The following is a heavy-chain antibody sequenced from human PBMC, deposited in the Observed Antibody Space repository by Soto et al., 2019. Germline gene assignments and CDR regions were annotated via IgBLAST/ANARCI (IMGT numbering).Heavy chain of an antibody. CDR2: IYHSGST. CDR1: GGSISSGGYS. CDR3: ARAAWGSHYFDY. V-gene: IGHV4-30-2*01. D-gene: IGHD3-16*01. Sequence: QLQLRESGSGLVKPSQTLSLTCAVSGGSISSGGYSWSWIRQPPGKGLEWIGYIYHSGSTYYNPSLKSRVTISVDRSKNQFSLKLSSVTAADTAVYYCARAAWGSHYFDYWGQGTLVTVSS. J-gene: IGHJ4*02.